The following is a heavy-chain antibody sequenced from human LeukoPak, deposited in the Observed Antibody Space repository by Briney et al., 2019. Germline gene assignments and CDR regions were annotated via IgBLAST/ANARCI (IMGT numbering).Heavy chain of an antibody. CDR1: GGSISSGGYY. CDR3: AREGFDYDSSGPGKVWYFDL. D-gene: IGHD3-22*01. Sequence: SQTLSLTCTVSGGSISSGGYYWSWIRQHPGKGLEWIGYIYYSGSTYYNPSLKSRVTISVDTSKNQFSLKLSSVTAADTAVYYCAREGFDYDSSGPGKVWYFDLWGRGTLVTVSS. CDR2: IYYSGST. V-gene: IGHV4-31*03. J-gene: IGHJ2*01.